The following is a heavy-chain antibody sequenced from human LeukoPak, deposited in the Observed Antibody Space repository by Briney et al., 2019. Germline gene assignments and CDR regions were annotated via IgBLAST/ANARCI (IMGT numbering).Heavy chain of an antibody. D-gene: IGHD2-2*01. CDR3: ARRETHIVVAQDYYFDY. Sequence: SETLSLTCTVSGGSISSSSYYWGWIRQPPGKGLEWIGSIYYSGSTYYNPSLKSRVTISVDTSKNQFSLKLSSVTAADTAVYYCARRETHIVVAQDYYFDYWGQGTLVTVSS. CDR2: IYYSGST. J-gene: IGHJ4*02. CDR1: GGSISSSSYY. V-gene: IGHV4-39*01.